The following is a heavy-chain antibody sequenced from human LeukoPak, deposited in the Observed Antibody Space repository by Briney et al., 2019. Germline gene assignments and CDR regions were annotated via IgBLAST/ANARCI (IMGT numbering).Heavy chain of an antibody. CDR2: INTDGSST. V-gene: IGHV3-74*01. CDR3: ARESGFCSSTSCYRPEDY. D-gene: IGHD2-2*01. CDR1: EFTFSSYW. J-gene: IGHJ4*02. Sequence: GGPLRLSCAASEFTFSSYWMHWVRQGPGKGLVWVSRINTDGSSTRYADSVKGRFTISRDNAKNTLYLQMNSLRAEDTAVYYCARESGFCSSTSCYRPEDYWGQGTLVTVYS.